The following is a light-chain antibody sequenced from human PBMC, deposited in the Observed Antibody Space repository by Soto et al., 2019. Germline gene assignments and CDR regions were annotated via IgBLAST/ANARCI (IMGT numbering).Light chain of an antibody. CDR1: QVISSW. CDR2: AAS. V-gene: IGKV1D-12*01. Sequence: DIQMTQSPSSVSASVGGRVTITCRASQVISSWLAWYQQKPGKAPKLLIYAASSLQGGVPPRFSGSGSGTDFTLTISSLQPEDFATYYCQQANSFPYTFGQGTKLEIK. J-gene: IGKJ2*01. CDR3: QQANSFPYT.